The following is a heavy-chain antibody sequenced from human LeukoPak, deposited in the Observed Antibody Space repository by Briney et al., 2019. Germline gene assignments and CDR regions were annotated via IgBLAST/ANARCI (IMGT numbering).Heavy chain of an antibody. V-gene: IGHV4-39*07. CDR2: IYYSGST. CDR1: GGSISSSSYY. CDR3: ARDIQMNWFDP. Sequence: PSETLSLTCTVSGGSISSSSYYWGWIRQPPGRGLEWIGSIYYSGSTYYNPSLKSRVTISVDTSKNQFSLKLSSVTAADTAVYYCARDIQMNWFDPWGQGTLVTVSS. J-gene: IGHJ5*02.